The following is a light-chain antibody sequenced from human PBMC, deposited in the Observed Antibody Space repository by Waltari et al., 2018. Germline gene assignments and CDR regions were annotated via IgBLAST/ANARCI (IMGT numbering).Light chain of an antibody. V-gene: IGLV2-14*01. Sequence: QSALTQPASVSGSPGQSITISCSGTDSDVGAYDFVSWYQQHPGKAPHLIISEVSNRPSWISNRFAASKSGNTASLTLSGLQSEDEADYYCSSYTTSSAPGVFGTGTRVTVL. CDR1: DSDVGAYDF. J-gene: IGLJ1*01. CDR3: SSYTTSSAPGV. CDR2: EVS.